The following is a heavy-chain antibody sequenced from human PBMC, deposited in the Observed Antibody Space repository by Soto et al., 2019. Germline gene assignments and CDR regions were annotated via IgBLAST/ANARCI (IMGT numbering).Heavy chain of an antibody. V-gene: IGHV3-23*01. D-gene: IGHD3-10*01. J-gene: IGHJ5*02. CDR2: ISGSGGST. CDR3: AKDITSYYYGSGSTNWFDP. Sequence: GGSLRLSCAASGFTFSSYAMSWVRQAPGKGLEWVSAISGSGGSTYYADSVKGRFTISRDSSKNTLYLQMNSLRAEDTAVYYCAKDITSYYYGSGSTNWFDPWGQGTLVTFSS. CDR1: GFTFSSYA.